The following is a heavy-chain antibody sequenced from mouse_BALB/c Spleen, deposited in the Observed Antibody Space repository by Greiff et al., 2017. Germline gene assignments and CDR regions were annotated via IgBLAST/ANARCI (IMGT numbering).Heavy chain of an antibody. CDR3: ARDASYDYDHSWFAY. V-gene: IGHV7-1*02. CDR1: GFTFSDFY. CDR2: SRNKANDYTT. Sequence: EVQGVESGGGLVQPGGSLRLSCATSGFTFSDFYMEWVRQPPGKRLEWIAASRNKANDYTTEYSASVKGRFIVSRDTSQSILYLQMNALRAEDTAIYYCARDASYDYDHSWFAYWGQGTLVTVSA. D-gene: IGHD2-4*01. J-gene: IGHJ3*01.